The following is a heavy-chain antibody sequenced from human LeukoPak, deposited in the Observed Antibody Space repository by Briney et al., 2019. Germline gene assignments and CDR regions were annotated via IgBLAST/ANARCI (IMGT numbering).Heavy chain of an antibody. CDR1: GYTFTSYG. J-gene: IGHJ4*02. Sequence: ASVKVSCKASGYTFTSYGISWVRQAPGQGLEWMGWISAYNGNINYAQKLQGRVTMTTDTSTSTAYMELRSLRSDDTAVYYCAIGGVYCTNGVCYFRYFDYWGQGTLVTVSS. D-gene: IGHD2-8*01. V-gene: IGHV1-18*01. CDR2: ISAYNGNI. CDR3: AIGGVYCTNGVCYFRYFDY.